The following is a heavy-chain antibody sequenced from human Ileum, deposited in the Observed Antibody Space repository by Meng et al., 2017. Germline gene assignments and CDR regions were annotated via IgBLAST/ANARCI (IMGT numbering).Heavy chain of an antibody. J-gene: IGHJ5*02. Sequence: VHLVEPVGGLVQPGTYPSPSCAASGGTVSSYGKPWARQAPGKGLVCVARINTDGSDTRYADSVKGRFTISRDNAQNMVYLQMNSLRAEDTAVYYCARDKPHNWFDPWGQGTLVTASS. V-gene: IGHV3-74*01. CDR1: GGTVSSYG. CDR2: INTDGSDT. CDR3: ARDKPHNWFDP.